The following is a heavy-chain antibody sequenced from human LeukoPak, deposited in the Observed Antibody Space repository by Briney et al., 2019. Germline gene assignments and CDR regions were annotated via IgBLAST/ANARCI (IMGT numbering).Heavy chain of an antibody. J-gene: IGHJ6*02. CDR2: MNPNSGNT. Sequence: GASVKVSCKASGYTFTSYDINWVRQATGQGLEWMGWMNPNSGNTGYAQKFQGRVTMTRNTSISTAYMELSSLRSEDTAVYYCARYLAPDLDYYYYGMDVWGQGTTVTVSS. CDR1: GYTFTSYD. D-gene: IGHD2-21*01. CDR3: ARYLAPDLDYYYYGMDV. V-gene: IGHV1-8*01.